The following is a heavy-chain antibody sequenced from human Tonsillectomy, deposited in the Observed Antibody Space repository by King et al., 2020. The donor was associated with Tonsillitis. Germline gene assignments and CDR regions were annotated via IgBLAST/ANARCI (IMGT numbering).Heavy chain of an antibody. CDR3: ATEIRPNDY. CDR1: GFTCSTNA. J-gene: IGHJ4*02. Sequence: DVQLLESGGGLVQPGGALRLSWAASGFTCSTNAMSWVRQAPAKGLEWVSAISISVGTTDYAESVKGRFTNSRDNSKSTLYLQRNNLRAEDTAIYYCATEIRPNDYWGQGTLVTVSS. CDR2: ISISVGTT. V-gene: IGHV3-23*01.